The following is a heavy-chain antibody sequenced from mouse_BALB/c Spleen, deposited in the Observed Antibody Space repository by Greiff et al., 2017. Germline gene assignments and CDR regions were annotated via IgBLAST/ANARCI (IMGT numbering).Heavy chain of an antibody. Sequence: DVHLVESGGGLVQPGGSLRLSCATSGFTFTDYYMSWVRQPPGKALEWLGFIRNKANGYTTEYSASVKGRFTISRDNSQSILYLQMNTLRAEDSATYYCARDMGYYAMDYWGQGTSVTVSS. J-gene: IGHJ4*01. CDR2: IRNKANGYTT. V-gene: IGHV7-3*02. CDR1: GFTFTDYY. CDR3: ARDMGYYAMDY.